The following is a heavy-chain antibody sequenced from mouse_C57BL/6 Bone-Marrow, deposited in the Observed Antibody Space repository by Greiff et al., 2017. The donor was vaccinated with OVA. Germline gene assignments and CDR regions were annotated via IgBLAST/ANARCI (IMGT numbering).Heavy chain of an antibody. J-gene: IGHJ3*01. CDR3: ARGGGYYRAWFAY. D-gene: IGHD2-3*01. Sequence: EVKVVESGPELVKPGASVKISCKASGYSFTGYYMNWVKQSPEKSLEWIGEINPSTGGTTYNQKFKAKATLTVDKSSSTAYMQLKSLTSEDSAVYYCARGGGYYRAWFAYWGQGTLVTVSA. CDR2: INPSTGGT. CDR1: GYSFTGYY. V-gene: IGHV1-42*01.